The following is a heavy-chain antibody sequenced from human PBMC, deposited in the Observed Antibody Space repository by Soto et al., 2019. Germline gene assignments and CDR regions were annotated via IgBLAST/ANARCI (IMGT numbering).Heavy chain of an antibody. D-gene: IGHD5-12*01. J-gene: IGHJ5*02. V-gene: IGHV4-4*02. CDR1: GGSISSSNW. Sequence: QVQLQESGPGLVKPSGTLSLTCAVSGGSISSSNWWSWVRQPPGKGLEWIGEIYHSGSTNYNPSLKGRVTIAVDKSKNQFSLKLSSVTAADTAVYYCARGLLGDGYNSGWFDPWGQGTLVTVSS. CDR3: ARGLLGDGYNSGWFDP. CDR2: IYHSGST.